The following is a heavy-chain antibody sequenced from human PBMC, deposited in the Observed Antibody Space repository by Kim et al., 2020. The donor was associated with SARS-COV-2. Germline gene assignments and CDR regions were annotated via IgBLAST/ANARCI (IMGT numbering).Heavy chain of an antibody. J-gene: IGHJ4*02. Sequence: YYADSVKGRFTISRDNSKNTLYLQMNSLRAEDTAVYYCAKGGWVVTPIDYWGQGTLVTVSS. D-gene: IGHD2-21*02. V-gene: IGHV3-23*01. CDR3: AKGGWVVTPIDY.